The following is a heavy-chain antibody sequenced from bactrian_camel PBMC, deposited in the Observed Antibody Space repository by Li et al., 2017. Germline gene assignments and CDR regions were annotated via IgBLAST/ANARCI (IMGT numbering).Heavy chain of an antibody. CDR2: ISRDGTT. V-gene: IGHV3S53*01. D-gene: IGHD3*01. Sequence: VQLVESGGGSVQAGGTLKLSCAHSGYIFSRCGMGWFRQAPGKERELVSTISRDGTTTYADSVKGRFTISQDNAKNAVSLQMNSLKPEDTAMYYCQIDFVWCGGVRRTLNYWGQGTQVTVS. CDR3: QIDFVWCGGVRRTLNY. J-gene: IGHJ4*01. CDR1: GYIFSRCG.